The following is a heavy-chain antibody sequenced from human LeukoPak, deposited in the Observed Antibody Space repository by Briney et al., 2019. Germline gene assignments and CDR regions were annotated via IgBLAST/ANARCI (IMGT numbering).Heavy chain of an antibody. CDR1: GYTFTKYY. Sequence: ASVKVSCKASGYTFTKYYIHWVRQAPGQGLEGMGLINSGGDYTNYAQNFQGTVTMTRDTSTRTVYMELSSLRSEDTPIYYCARIRDGYNDAYDIWGEGTVVTVPS. CDR2: INSGGDYT. CDR3: ARIRDGYNDAYDI. V-gene: IGHV1-46*01. D-gene: IGHD5-24*01. J-gene: IGHJ3*02.